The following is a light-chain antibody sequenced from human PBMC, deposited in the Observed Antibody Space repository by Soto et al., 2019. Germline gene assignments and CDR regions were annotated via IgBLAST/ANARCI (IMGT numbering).Light chain of an antibody. V-gene: IGKV3-11*01. J-gene: IGKJ4*01. Sequence: EIVLTQSPATLSLSPGERATLSCRARQSVSRYLAWYQQNPGQAPRLLIYDASNMATGIPARFSGSGSGTDFTLTISSLETEDFAVYYCQQRSDLTSNFSVGTQVQIK. CDR2: DAS. CDR1: QSVSRY. CDR3: QQRSDLTSN.